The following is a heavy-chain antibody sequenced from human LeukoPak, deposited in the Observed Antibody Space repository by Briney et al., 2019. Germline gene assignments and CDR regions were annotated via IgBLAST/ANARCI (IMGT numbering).Heavy chain of an antibody. J-gene: IGHJ4*02. CDR2: INAGNGNT. CDR3: ARDHNIVAPFDY. CDR1: GYTFTSYD. Sequence: VASVKVSCKASGYTFTSYDINWVRQATGQRLEWMGWINAGNGNTKYSQKFQGRVTITRDTSASTAYMELSSLRSEDTAVYYCARDHNIVAPFDYWGQGTLVTVSS. V-gene: IGHV1-3*01. D-gene: IGHD5-12*01.